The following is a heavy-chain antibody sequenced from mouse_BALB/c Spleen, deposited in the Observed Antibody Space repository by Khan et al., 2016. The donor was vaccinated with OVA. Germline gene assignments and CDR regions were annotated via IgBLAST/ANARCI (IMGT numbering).Heavy chain of an antibody. D-gene: IGHD2-1*01. CDR2: INPSNGRS. V-gene: IGHV1S81*02. CDR1: GYTFTSYW. CDR3: ARLYYSWLAD. Sequence: QVQLQQSGAELVKPGASVKLSCKTSGYTFTSYWMHWVKQRPGQGLEWIGEINPSNGRSNYNEKFKSKATLTVDKPSSTVHIQLSSLTSEDSADYYCARLYYSWLADWGQGTLVTVSA. J-gene: IGHJ3*01.